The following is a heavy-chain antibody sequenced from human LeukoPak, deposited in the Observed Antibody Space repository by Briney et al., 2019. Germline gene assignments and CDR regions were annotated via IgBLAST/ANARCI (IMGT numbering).Heavy chain of an antibody. CDR3: AKDHLGGAAEYYYYYMDV. J-gene: IGHJ6*03. D-gene: IGHD3-16*01. CDR1: GFTFSSYS. V-gene: IGHV3-48*01. Sequence: PGGSLRLSCAASGFTFSSYSMNWVRQAPGKGLEWVSYISSSSRTIYYADSVKGRFTISRDNAKNSLYLQMNSLRAEDTAVYYCAKDHLGGAAEYYYYYMDVWGKGTTVTVSS. CDR2: ISSSSRTI.